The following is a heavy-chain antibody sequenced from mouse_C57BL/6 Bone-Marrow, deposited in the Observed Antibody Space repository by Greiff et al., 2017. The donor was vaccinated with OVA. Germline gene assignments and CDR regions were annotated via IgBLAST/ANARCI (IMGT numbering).Heavy chain of an antibody. CDR1: GYSITSGYY. CDR3: ARARGYDGVDY. D-gene: IGHD2-2*01. CDR2: ISYDGSN. V-gene: IGHV3-6*01. J-gene: IGHJ2*01. Sequence: EVQLQQSGPGLVKPSQSLSLTCSVTGYSITSGYYWNWIRQFPGNKLEWLGYISYDGSNNYNPSLQNRISITRDTSKNQFFLKLNSVTTEDTATYYCARARGYDGVDYWGQGTTLTVSS.